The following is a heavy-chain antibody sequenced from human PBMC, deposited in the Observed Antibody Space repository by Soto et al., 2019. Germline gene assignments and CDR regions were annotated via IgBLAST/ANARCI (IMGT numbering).Heavy chain of an antibody. D-gene: IGHD3-3*01. CDR1: GGTFKRNG. V-gene: IGHV1-69*10. CDR3: AIKGEFGVGIFGAPFDY. J-gene: IGHJ4*02. Sequence: GASVKVSCKGYGGTFKRNGFRWVRQAPRQGLEWVGGITAGLGEKYYAQKFHGRVTITADEFTDTAYMELSGLTSEDTAFYFCAIKGEFGVGIFGAPFDYGGQGTQVPVSS. CDR2: ITAGLGEK.